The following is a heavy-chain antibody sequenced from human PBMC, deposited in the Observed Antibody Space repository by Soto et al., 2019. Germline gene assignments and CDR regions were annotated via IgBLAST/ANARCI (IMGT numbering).Heavy chain of an antibody. V-gene: IGHV3-21*01. CDR3: ARDLPPPAIPAAGNAFDY. Sequence: GGSLRLSCAASGFTFSSYSMNWVRQAPGKGLEWVSSISSSSSYIYYADSVKGRFTISRDDAKNSLYLQMNSLRAEDTAVYYCARDLPPPAIPAAGNAFDYWGQGTLVTVSS. CDR2: ISSSSSYI. J-gene: IGHJ4*02. CDR1: GFTFSSYS. D-gene: IGHD6-13*01.